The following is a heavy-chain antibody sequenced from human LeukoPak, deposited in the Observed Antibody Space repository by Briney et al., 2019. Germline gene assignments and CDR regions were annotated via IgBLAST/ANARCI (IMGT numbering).Heavy chain of an antibody. J-gene: IGHJ4*02. Sequence: SETLSLTCTVSGGSISNYYWSWIRQPPGKGLEWIGYIYYSGSTNYNPSLKSRVTISVDTSKNQFSLKLSSVTAADTAVYYCARPAGAARLAPFDYWGQGTLVTVSS. CDR2: IYYSGST. D-gene: IGHD6-6*01. CDR3: ARPAGAARLAPFDY. CDR1: GGSISNYY. V-gene: IGHV4-59*08.